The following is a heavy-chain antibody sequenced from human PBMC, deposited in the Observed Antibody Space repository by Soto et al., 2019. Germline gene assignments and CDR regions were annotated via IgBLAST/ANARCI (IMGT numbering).Heavy chain of an antibody. CDR2: IWYDGKNK. CDR1: GFTFSSHG. Sequence: QVQLVESGGGVVQPGRSLRLSCAASGFTFSSHGMHWVRQAPGKGLEWVAVIWYDGKNKYYADSVKGRFTISRDNSKNTLYVQMNSLRVEDTAVYYCARVEAQLQADLDYWGQGTLVTVSS. D-gene: IGHD2-2*01. J-gene: IGHJ4*02. CDR3: ARVEAQLQADLDY. V-gene: IGHV3-33*01.